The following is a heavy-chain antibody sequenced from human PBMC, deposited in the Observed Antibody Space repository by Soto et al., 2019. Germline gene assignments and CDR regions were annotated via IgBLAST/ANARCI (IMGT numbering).Heavy chain of an antibody. V-gene: IGHV4-38-2*01. CDR1: GFSISSGYY. CDR3: ARLAFSYDSSAYDY. Sequence: SGNPSPHLAVSGFSISSGYYWGWVPQPPGKGLEWIGSIYHSGSNYYNPSLKSRVTISIDTSKSQFSLRLSSVTAADTAVYYCARLAFSYDSSAYDYWGPGALVTVSS. CDR2: IYHSGSN. J-gene: IGHJ4*02. D-gene: IGHD3-22*01.